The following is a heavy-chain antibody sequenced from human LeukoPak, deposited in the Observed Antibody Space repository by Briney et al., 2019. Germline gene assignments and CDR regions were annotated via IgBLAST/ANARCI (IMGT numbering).Heavy chain of an antibody. D-gene: IGHD1-14*01. J-gene: IGHJ6*03. V-gene: IGHV3-23*01. CDR2: ISGSGGST. CDR1: GFTFSSYA. Sequence: GGSLRLSCAASGFTFSSYAMSWVRQAPGKGLEWVSAISGSGGSTYYADSVKGRFTISRDNAKNSLYLQMNSLRAEDTAVYYCARAGEPPYYYYYYYMDVWGKGTTVTVSS. CDR3: ARAGEPPYYYYYYYMDV.